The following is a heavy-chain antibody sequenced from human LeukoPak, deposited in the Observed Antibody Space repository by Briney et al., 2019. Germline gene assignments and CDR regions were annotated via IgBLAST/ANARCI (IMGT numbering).Heavy chain of an antibody. V-gene: IGHV1-69*05. D-gene: IGHD5-12*01. CDR2: IITIFGTA. Sequence: ASLKVSCKDSVGTSSSYTISCVPQAPGQGREWMGGIITIFGTANYAQKFQGRFTITTDESTSTAYMELSSLRSEDTAVYYCARGRDSGYVGRAFDIWGQGTMVTVSS. J-gene: IGHJ3*02. CDR1: VGTSSSYT. CDR3: ARGRDSGYVGRAFDI.